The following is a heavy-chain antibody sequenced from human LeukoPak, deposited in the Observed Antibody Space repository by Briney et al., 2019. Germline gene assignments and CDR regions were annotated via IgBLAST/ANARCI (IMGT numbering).Heavy chain of an antibody. Sequence: GGSLRLSCAASGFTFSNYAMSWVRQAPGKGREWVSAMSGNGGSTYYADSVKGRFTISRDNSKNTLYLQMNSLRAEDTAVYYCAKISPSGGNSAWGQGTLVTVSS. D-gene: IGHD4-23*01. V-gene: IGHV3-23*01. CDR1: GFTFSNYA. CDR2: MSGNGGST. CDR3: AKISPSGGNSA. J-gene: IGHJ4*02.